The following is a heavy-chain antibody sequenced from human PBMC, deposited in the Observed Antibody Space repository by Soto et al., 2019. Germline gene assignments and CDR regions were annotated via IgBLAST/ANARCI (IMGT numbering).Heavy chain of an antibody. CDR1: GFTFDYYW. CDR2: IYSDGTST. V-gene: IGHV3-74*01. CDR3: ARGDRGAFDL. J-gene: IGHJ3*01. Sequence: EVQLVESGGGLVQPGESLRLSCAASGFTFDYYWMHWVRQAPGKGLVWVSRIYSDGTSTTYADSVKGRFTISRDNAKNTLSLPMNGLRADDTAVNYCARGDRGAFDLWGQGTVVTVSS. D-gene: IGHD1-26*01.